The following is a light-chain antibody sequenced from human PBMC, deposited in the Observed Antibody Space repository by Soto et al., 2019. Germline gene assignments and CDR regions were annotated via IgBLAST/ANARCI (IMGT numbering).Light chain of an antibody. Sequence: EVVMTQSPATLSVSPGERATLSCMASQSVSINLAWYQQKPGQAPRLLIYGASTSATGIPARFSGSGSGTEFTITISSLQSEDFAVYYCQQYNNRPPWTFGQGTKVGIK. CDR2: GAS. CDR1: QSVSIN. CDR3: QQYNNRPPWT. J-gene: IGKJ1*01. V-gene: IGKV3-15*01.